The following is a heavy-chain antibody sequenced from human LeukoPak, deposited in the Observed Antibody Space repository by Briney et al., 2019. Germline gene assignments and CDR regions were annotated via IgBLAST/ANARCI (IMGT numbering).Heavy chain of an antibody. CDR2: IWYDGSYR. CDR3: AGDYDHYFDY. Sequence: PGGSLRLSCAASGFTFSTYGMHWVRQAPGKGLEWVAVIWYDGSYRNYADSVKGRFTISRDNSKNTVYLQMDSLRAEDTAVYYCAGDYDHYFDYWGQGTLVTVSS. CDR1: GFTFSTYG. J-gene: IGHJ4*02. V-gene: IGHV3-33*01. D-gene: IGHD5-12*01.